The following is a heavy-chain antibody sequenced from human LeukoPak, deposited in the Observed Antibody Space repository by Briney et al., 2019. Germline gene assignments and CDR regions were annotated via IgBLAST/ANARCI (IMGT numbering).Heavy chain of an antibody. Sequence: GGSLRLSCAASGCSFSSYAMSWVRQAPGKGLEWVSAIGGSDGSTYYADSVKGRFTISRDNSKNTLYLQMNSLRAEDTAIYYCAKFAGMNWFDPWGQGTLVTVSS. D-gene: IGHD1-14*01. CDR3: AKFAGMNWFDP. CDR1: GCSFSSYA. V-gene: IGHV3-23*01. J-gene: IGHJ5*02. CDR2: IGGSDGST.